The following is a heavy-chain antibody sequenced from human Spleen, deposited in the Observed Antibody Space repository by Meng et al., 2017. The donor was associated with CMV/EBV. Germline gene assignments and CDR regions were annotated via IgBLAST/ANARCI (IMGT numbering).Heavy chain of an antibody. V-gene: IGHV1-2*02. D-gene: IGHD6-13*01. J-gene: IGHJ3*01. Sequence: ASVKVSCKASGYTFTAHYFHWVRQAPGQGLEWMGWIHPHRGDTNYAQQFQGRVTLTRDTSINTGYMELTRLTSDDTAVYYCARSGRIAAASKAFDVWGQGTMVTVSS. CDR1: GYTFTAHY. CDR3: ARSGRIAAASKAFDV. CDR2: IHPHRGDT.